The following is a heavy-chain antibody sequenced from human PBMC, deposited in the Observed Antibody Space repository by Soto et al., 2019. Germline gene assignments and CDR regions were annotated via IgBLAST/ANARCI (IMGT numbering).Heavy chain of an antibody. D-gene: IGHD2-2*01. CDR3: AESPCSGSDTSCYPRYGLDV. CDR2: ISGSDGST. J-gene: IGHJ6*02. Sequence: GGSLRLSCTASGFTFSTYAMNWVRQAPGKGLEWVSTISGSDGSTYYADSVKGRFTISRDNSKNTLYLQMNSLSAEDTAIYYCAESPCSGSDTSCYPRYGLDVWGQGTTVTVSS. V-gene: IGHV3-23*01. CDR1: GFTFSTYA.